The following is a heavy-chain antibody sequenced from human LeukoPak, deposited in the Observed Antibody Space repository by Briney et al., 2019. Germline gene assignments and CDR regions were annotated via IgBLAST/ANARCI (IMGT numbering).Heavy chain of an antibody. D-gene: IGHD1-1*01. V-gene: IGHV3-53*05. J-gene: IGHJ6*02. CDR3: GTWAFYHGLDV. Sequence: GGSLRLSCAASGFIVSNNYMSWVRQAPGKGLEWVSIIYSGGSTYYADSVKGRFTISRDNSKNSLYLEMTGLRAEDSALYYCGTWAFYHGLDVWGRGTTVTVSS. CDR2: IYSGGST. CDR1: GFIVSNNY.